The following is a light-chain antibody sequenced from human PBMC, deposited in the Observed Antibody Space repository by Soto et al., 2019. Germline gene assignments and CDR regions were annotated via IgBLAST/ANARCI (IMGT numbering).Light chain of an antibody. CDR1: QSISSW. CDR2: DAS. Sequence: DIQMTQSPSTLSASVGDRVTITCRASQSISSWLAWYQQKPGKAPKLLIYDASSLESGVPSRFSGSGSGTEFTLTISSLQPDDFATYYCQQYNSYQFTFGPATKVDIK. CDR3: QQYNSYQFT. V-gene: IGKV1-5*01. J-gene: IGKJ3*01.